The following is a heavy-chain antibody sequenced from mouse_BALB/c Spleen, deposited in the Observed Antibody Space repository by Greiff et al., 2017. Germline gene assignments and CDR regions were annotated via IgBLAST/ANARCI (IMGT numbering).Heavy chain of an antibody. CDR3: ATSVITTVVGGY. V-gene: IGHV1-5*01. CDR1: GYTFTSYW. CDR2: IYPGNSDT. Sequence: VQLKESGTVLARPGASVKMSCKASGYTFTSYWMHWVKQRPGQGLEWIGAIYPGNSDTSYNQKFKGKAKLTAVTSTSTAYMELSSLTNEDSAVYYCATSVITTVVGGYWGQGTTLTVSS. J-gene: IGHJ2*01. D-gene: IGHD1-1*01.